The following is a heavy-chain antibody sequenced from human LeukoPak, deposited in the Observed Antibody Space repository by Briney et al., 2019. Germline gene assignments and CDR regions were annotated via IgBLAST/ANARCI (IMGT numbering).Heavy chain of an antibody. J-gene: IGHJ5*02. D-gene: IGHD1-26*01. CDR2: INHSGST. V-gene: IGHV4-34*01. CDR1: GGSFSGYY. Sequence: SETLSPTCAVYGGSFSGYYWSWIRQPPGKGLEWIGEINHSGSTNYNPSLKSRVTISVDTSKNQFSLKLSSVTAADTAVYYCARGPRVGATLRYNWFDPWGQGTLVTVSS. CDR3: ARGPRVGATLRYNWFDP.